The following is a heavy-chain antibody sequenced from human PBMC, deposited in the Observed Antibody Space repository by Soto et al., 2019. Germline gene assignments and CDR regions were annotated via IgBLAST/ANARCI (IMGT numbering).Heavy chain of an antibody. Sequence: PSETLSLTCTVSGGSISSYYWSWIRQPPGKGLEWIGYIYYSGSTNYNPSLKSRVTISVGTSKNQFSLKLSSVTAADTAVYYCARSGRWLQLPYFDYWGQGTLVTVSS. V-gene: IGHV4-59*01. CDR3: ARSGRWLQLPYFDY. CDR1: GGSISSYY. D-gene: IGHD5-12*01. CDR2: IYYSGST. J-gene: IGHJ4*02.